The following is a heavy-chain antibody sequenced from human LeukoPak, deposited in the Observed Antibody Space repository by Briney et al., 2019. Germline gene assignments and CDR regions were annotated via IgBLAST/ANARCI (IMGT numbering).Heavy chain of an antibody. CDR2: ISWNSGSI. V-gene: IGHV3-9*01. CDR1: GFTFYDYA. Sequence: GGSLRLSCAASGFTFYDYAMHWVRQAQGKGLEWGSGISWNSGSIGYADSVKGRFTISRDNAKNSLYLQMNSLRAEDTALYYCAKDITSIAAAGTVHFDYWGQGTLVTVSS. CDR3: AKDITSIAAAGTVHFDY. J-gene: IGHJ4*02. D-gene: IGHD6-13*01.